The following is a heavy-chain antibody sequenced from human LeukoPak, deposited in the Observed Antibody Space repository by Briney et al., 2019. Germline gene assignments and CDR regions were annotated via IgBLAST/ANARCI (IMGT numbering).Heavy chain of an antibody. CDR1: GFTFSDYY. CDR3: TRDLDGSGSYNWFDP. J-gene: IGHJ5*02. D-gene: IGHD3-10*01. Sequence: PGGSLRLSCAASGFTFSDYYMSWIRQAPGKGRELVAYISSSGNTRYYADSVKGRFTISRYNAKHSLYLQMNSLRAEDTAVYYCTRDLDGSGSYNWFDPWGQGTLVTVSS. V-gene: IGHV3-11*04. CDR2: ISSSGNTR.